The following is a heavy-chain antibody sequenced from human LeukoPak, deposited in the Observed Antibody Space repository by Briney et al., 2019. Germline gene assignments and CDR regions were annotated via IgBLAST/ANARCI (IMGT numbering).Heavy chain of an antibody. CDR2: INHSGST. CDR3: ARLYGFGY. J-gene: IGHJ4*02. CDR1: GGSFSGYY. Sequence: SETLSLTCAVYGGSFSGYYWSWIRQPPGKGLEWIGEINHSGSTNYNPSLKSRVTISVDTSKNQFSLKLSSVTAADTAVYYCARLYGFGYWGQGTLVTVSS. V-gene: IGHV4-34*01. D-gene: IGHD3-10*01.